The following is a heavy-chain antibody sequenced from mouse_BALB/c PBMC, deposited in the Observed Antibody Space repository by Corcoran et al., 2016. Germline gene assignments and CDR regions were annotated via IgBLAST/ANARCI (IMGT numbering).Heavy chain of an antibody. D-gene: IGHD2-2*01. Sequence: QIQLVQSGPELKKPGETVKISCKASGYTFTNYGMNWVKQAPGKGLNWMGWINTYTGEPTYADDFKGRFAFSLETSASTVYLQINNLKNEYTATYFCARFDGYDSKSAWFSYWGQGTLVTVSA. CDR2: INTYTGEP. J-gene: IGHJ3*01. V-gene: IGHV9-3-1*01. CDR3: ARFDGYDSKSAWFSY. CDR1: GYTFTNYG.